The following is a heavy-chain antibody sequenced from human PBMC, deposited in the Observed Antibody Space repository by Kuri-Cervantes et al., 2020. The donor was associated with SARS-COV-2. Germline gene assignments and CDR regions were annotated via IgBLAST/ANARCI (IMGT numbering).Heavy chain of an antibody. CDR1: GFTFSSYS. D-gene: IGHD6-13*01. V-gene: IGHV3-21*01. Sequence: GESLKISCAASGFTFSSYSMNWVRQAPGKGLEWVSSISSSSSYIYYADSVKGRFTISRGNAKNSLYLQMNSLRAEDAAVYYCAREIWYSGSLHYFDYWGQGTLVTVSS. CDR3: AREIWYSGSLHYFDY. J-gene: IGHJ4*02. CDR2: ISSSSSYI.